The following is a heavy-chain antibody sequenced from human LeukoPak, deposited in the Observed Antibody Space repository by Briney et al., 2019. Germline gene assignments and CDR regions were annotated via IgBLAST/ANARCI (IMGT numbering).Heavy chain of an antibody. D-gene: IGHD6-19*01. CDR3: AKYASSGWYYFDY. V-gene: IGHV3-30*02. Sequence: GGSLRLSCAASGFTFSSYGLHWVRQAPGKGLEWAAFIRYDGSNKYYADSVKGRFTVSRDNSKNTLYLQMNSLRAEDTAVYYCAKYASSGWYYFDYWGQGTLVTVSS. CDR2: IRYDGSNK. CDR1: GFTFSSYG. J-gene: IGHJ4*02.